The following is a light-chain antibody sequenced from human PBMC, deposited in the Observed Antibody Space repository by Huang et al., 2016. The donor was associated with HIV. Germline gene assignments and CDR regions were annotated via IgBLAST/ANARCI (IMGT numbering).Light chain of an antibody. V-gene: IGKV3-15*01. CDR3: QQYNNWPPLT. J-gene: IGKJ4*01. CDR1: QSVSSN. CDR2: GAS. Sequence: EIVMTQSPATLSVSPGERATLSCRASQSVSSNLAWYQQKPGQAPRLLIYGASTRATVIPARLSGSGSGTEFTLTISSLQSEDFAVYYCQQYNNWPPLTFGGGTKVEIK.